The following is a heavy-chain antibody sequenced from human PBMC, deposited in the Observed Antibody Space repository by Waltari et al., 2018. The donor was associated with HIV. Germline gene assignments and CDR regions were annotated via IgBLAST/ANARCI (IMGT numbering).Heavy chain of an antibody. CDR1: GGSISSSSYY. V-gene: IGHV4-39*01. CDR2: IYYSGST. CDR3: ARFRSSWYRDAFDI. D-gene: IGHD6-13*01. Sequence: QLQLQESGPGLVKPSETLSLTCTVSGGSISSSSYYWGWIRQPPGKGLEWIGSIYYSGSTYYNPSLKSRVTISVDTSKNQFSLKLSSVTAADTAVYYCARFRSSWYRDAFDIWGQGTMVTVSS. J-gene: IGHJ3*02.